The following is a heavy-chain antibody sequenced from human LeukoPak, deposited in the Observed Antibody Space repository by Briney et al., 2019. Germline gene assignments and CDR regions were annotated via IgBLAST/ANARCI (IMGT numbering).Heavy chain of an antibody. D-gene: IGHD3-3*01. CDR2: IWYDGSNK. CDR3: ARDGSFWRGYPYYFDY. CDR1: GFTFSSYC. Sequence: PGRSLRLSCTASGFTFSSYCMHWVRQAPGKGLEWVAIIWYDGSNKYYADSVKGRFTISRDNSKNTLYLQVNSLRAEDTAVYYCARDGSFWRGYPYYFDYWGEGTLVTASS. J-gene: IGHJ4*02. V-gene: IGHV3-33*01.